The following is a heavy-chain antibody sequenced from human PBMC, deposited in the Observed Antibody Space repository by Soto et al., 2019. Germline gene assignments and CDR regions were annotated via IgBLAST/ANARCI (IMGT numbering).Heavy chain of an antibody. CDR2: INADNGNT. D-gene: IGHD6-19*01. V-gene: IGHV1-3*01. Sequence: QVQLVQSGAEVKKPGASVNVSCKTSGYTFTSYAINWVRQAPGQRLEWMGWINADNGNTKYSQKLPGRVTITRDTSASTAYMELSSLRSDDTAIYYCARDVFSSAWPYYMDVWGKGTTVTVSS. J-gene: IGHJ6*03. CDR1: GYTFTSYA. CDR3: ARDVFSSAWPYYMDV.